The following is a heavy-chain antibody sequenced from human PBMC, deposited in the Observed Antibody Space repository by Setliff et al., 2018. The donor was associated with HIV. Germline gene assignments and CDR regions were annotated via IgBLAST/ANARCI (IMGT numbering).Heavy chain of an antibody. CDR1: DDSISSNY. J-gene: IGHJ4*02. D-gene: IGHD5-18*01. CDR3: ARVFVDTAVLRVLEYYFDS. V-gene: IGHV4-4*07. Sequence: LSLTCTVSDDSISSNYWSWIRQSAGKGLEWVGRIYTGGRTNYNPSLKGRVTMSVDTFKNQFSLRMRSVTAADTAVYYCARVFVDTAVLRVLEYYFDSWGRGTLVTVSS. CDR2: IYTGGRT.